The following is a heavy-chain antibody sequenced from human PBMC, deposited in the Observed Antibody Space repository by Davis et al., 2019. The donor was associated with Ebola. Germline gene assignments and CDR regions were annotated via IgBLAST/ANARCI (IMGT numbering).Heavy chain of an antibody. CDR1: GFTFTSYS. CDR2: ISGSGST. CDR3: AIIGGWGTPFGD. J-gene: IGHJ1*01. Sequence: GESLKISCAASGFTFTSYSMTWVRQAPGKGLEWVSGISGSGSTYYADSVKGRFTFSRDNSKNTLYLHMNSLRVEDTAIYYCAIIGGWGTPFGDWGQGTLVTVSS. V-gene: IGHV3-23*01. D-gene: IGHD7-27*01.